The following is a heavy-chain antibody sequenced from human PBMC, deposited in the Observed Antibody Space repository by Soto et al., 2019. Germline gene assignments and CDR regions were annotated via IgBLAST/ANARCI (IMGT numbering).Heavy chain of an antibody. CDR3: ARSDWFDP. Sequence: GGSLRLSCAASGFNFGGYWMHWVRQAPGKGLVWVSRVKSDGSTTSYADSVKGRFTISRDNAKNTLYLQMNSLRAEDTAVYYCARSDWFDPWGQGTLVTVSS. J-gene: IGHJ5*02. CDR1: GFNFGGYW. CDR2: VKSDGSTT. V-gene: IGHV3-74*01.